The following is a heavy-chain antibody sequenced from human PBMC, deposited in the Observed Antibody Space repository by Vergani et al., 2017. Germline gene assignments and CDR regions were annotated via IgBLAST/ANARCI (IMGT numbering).Heavy chain of an antibody. V-gene: IGHV3-48*01. CDR3: ARDRAGAARYWYFDL. Sequence: EVQLVESGGGLVQPGGSLRLSCAASGFTFSGYSMNWVRQAPGKGLEWVSYISSSSSTIYYADSVKGRFTISRDNAKNSLYLQMNSLRAEDTAVYYCARDRAGAARYWYFDLWGRGTLVTVSS. D-gene: IGHD6-6*01. CDR1: GFTFSGYS. CDR2: ISSSSSTI. J-gene: IGHJ2*01.